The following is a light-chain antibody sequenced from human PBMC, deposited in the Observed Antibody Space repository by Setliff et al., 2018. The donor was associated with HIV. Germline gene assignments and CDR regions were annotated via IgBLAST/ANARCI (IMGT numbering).Light chain of an antibody. J-gene: IGLJ1*01. V-gene: IGLV2-14*03. CDR3: SSYTRSGSTYV. Sequence: QSALTQPASVSGSPGQSITVSCTGTGGDIGGYNYVSWFQQHPGKAPKLVIYDVFYRPSGVSPRFSGTKYGNTASLTISGLQAEDEADYYCSSYTRSGSTYVFGTGTKSPS. CDR1: GGDIGGYNY. CDR2: DVF.